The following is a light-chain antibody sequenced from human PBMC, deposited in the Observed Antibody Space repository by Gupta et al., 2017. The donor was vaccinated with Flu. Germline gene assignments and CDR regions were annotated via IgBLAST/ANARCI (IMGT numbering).Light chain of an antibody. CDR1: PSVSSS. CDR3: QQRSNWPPLT. Sequence: EIVLTQSPATLSLSPGERATLSCRASPSVSSSLAWYQQKPGQAPRLLIYDASNRATGIPARFSGSGFGTDFTLTISSLEPEDFAVYYCQQRSNWPPLTFGGGTKVEIK. V-gene: IGKV3-11*01. CDR2: DAS. J-gene: IGKJ4*01.